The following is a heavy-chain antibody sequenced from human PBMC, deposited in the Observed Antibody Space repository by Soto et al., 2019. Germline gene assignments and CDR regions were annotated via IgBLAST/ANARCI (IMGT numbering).Heavy chain of an antibody. CDR2: INHSGST. J-gene: IGHJ5*02. D-gene: IGHD2-2*01. CDR3: ARGYCSSTSCYGVSTAWWFDP. V-gene: IGHV4-34*01. Sequence: PSETLSLTCAVYVGSFSGYYWSWIRQPPGKGLEWIGEINHSGSTNYNPSLKSRVTISVDTSKNQFSLKLSSVTAADTAVYYCARGYCSSTSCYGVSTAWWFDPWGQGTLVTVSS. CDR1: VGSFSGYY.